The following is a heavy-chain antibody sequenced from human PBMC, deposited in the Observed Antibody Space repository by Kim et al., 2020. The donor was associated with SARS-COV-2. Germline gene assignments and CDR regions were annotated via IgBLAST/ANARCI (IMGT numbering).Heavy chain of an antibody. Sequence: YRPSYQGQVTISADKSIGTAYLQWSSLKASDTAMYYCARGRDTADAFDIWGQGTMVTVSS. J-gene: IGHJ3*02. CDR3: ARGRDTADAFDI. V-gene: IGHV5-51*01. D-gene: IGHD5-18*01.